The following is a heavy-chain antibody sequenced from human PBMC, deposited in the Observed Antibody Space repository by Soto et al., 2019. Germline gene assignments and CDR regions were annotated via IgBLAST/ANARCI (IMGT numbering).Heavy chain of an antibody. D-gene: IGHD3-3*01. CDR3: AKDRREGFLDWLLSDY. Sequence: PGGSLRLSCVASGFTFSSFAMSWVRQAPGKGLEWVSAISSNGVYTYYADSVKGRFTISRDDSKNTLYLQMSSVRVEDTALYYCAKDRREGFLDWLLSDYWGQGALVTVSS. J-gene: IGHJ4*02. CDR1: GFTFSSFA. V-gene: IGHV3-23*01. CDR2: ISSNGVYT.